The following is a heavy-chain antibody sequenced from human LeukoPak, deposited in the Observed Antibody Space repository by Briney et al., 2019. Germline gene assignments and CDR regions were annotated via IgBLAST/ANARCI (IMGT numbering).Heavy chain of an antibody. J-gene: IGHJ3*02. CDR3: ARGVRRRPDAFDI. CDR2: IYSGGST. D-gene: IGHD6-25*01. Sequence: GGSLRLSCTASGFTVSSNYMSWVRQAPGKGLEWVSVIYSGGSTYYADSVKGRFTISRDNSKNTLYLQMNSLRAEDTAVYYCARGVRRRPDAFDIWGQGTMVTVSS. V-gene: IGHV3-66*01. CDR1: GFTVSSNY.